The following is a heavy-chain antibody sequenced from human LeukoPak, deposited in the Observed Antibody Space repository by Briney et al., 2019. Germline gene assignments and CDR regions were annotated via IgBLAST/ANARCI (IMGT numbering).Heavy chain of an antibody. CDR2: ISGSGGST. V-gene: IGHV3-23*01. CDR1: GFTSSSYA. D-gene: IGHD2-15*01. CDR3: AKDRVHCSGGSCYYDWFDP. J-gene: IGHJ5*02. Sequence: QPGGSLRLSCAASGFTSSSYAMSWVRQAPGKGLEWVSSISGSGGSTNYADSVKGRFTVSRDNSKNTLYLQMNSLRAEDTAVYYCAKDRVHCSGGSCYYDWFDPWGQGTLVAVSS.